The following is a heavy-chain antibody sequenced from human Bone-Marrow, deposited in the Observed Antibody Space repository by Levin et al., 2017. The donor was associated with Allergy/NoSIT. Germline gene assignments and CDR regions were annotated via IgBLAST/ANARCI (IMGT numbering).Heavy chain of an antibody. D-gene: IGHD2-2*01. CDR1: GFTFRDFA. V-gene: IGHV3-30-3*01. CDR2: ISYDGSNK. CDR3: VRGYCDVKCYASGRFDI. Sequence: QHGESLKISCAASGFTFRDFAMHWVRQAPGKGLEWVAVISYDGSNKYYADSVKGRFTISRDNLKNTLSLQMSGLRAEDSAVYYCVRGYCDVKCYASGRFDIWGQGAMVTVSS. J-gene: IGHJ3*02.